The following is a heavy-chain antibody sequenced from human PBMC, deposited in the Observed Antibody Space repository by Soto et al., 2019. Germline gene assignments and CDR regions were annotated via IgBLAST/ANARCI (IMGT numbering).Heavy chain of an antibody. CDR2: IWYDGSNK. CDR3: ARDPQKYYDFWSGYYAAHYGMDV. Sequence: QVQLVESGGGVVQPGRSLRLSCAASGFTFSSYGMHWVRQAPGKGLEWVAVIWYDGSNKYYADSVKGRFTISRDNSKNTLYLQMNSLRAEDTAVYYRARDPQKYYDFWSGYYAAHYGMDVWGQGTTVTVSS. CDR1: GFTFSSYG. V-gene: IGHV3-33*01. D-gene: IGHD3-3*01. J-gene: IGHJ6*02.